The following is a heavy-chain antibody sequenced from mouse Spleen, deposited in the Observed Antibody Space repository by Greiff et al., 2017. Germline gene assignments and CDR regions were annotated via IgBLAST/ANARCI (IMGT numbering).Heavy chain of an antibody. D-gene: IGHD4-1*01. J-gene: IGHJ3*01. CDR3: AREGSWDLAY. CDR1: GYSITSGYY. Sequence: EVKLQESGPGLVKPSQSLSLTCSVTGYSITSGYYWNWIRQFPGNKLEWMGYISYDGSNNYNPSLKKRISITRDTSKNQFFLKLNSVTTEDTATYYWAREGSWDLAYWGQGTLVTVSA. CDR2: ISYDGSN. V-gene: IGHV3-6*01.